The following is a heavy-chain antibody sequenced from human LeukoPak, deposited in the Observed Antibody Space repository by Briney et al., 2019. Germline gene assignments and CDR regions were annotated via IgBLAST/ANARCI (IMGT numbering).Heavy chain of an antibody. CDR1: GYTLTELS. V-gene: IGHV1-24*01. J-gene: IGHJ4*02. D-gene: IGHD3-22*01. CDR3: ALPDDRSGYYSEFDY. Sequence: GASVKVSCRVSGYTLTELSMHGVRQAPGKGLEWMGGFDPEDGETIYAQKFQGRVTMTEDTSTDTAYMELSSVRSEDTAVYYCALPDDRSGYYSEFDYWGQGTLVTVSS. CDR2: FDPEDGET.